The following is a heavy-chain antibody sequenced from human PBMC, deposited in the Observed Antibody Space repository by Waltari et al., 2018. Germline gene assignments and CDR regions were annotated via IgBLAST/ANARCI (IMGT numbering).Heavy chain of an antibody. CDR2: INQSGST. CDR3: ARGIGTGPDSSGSREAFDI. CDR1: GGSFSGYY. D-gene: IGHD3-22*01. J-gene: IGHJ3*02. V-gene: IGHV4-34*01. Sequence: QVQLQQWGAGLLKPSETLSLTCAVYGGSFSGYYWSWIRQPPGKGREWSGEINQSGSTNYNPSLKSRVTISVDTSKNQFSLKLSSVTAADTAVYYCARGIGTGPDSSGSREAFDIWGQGTMVTVSS.